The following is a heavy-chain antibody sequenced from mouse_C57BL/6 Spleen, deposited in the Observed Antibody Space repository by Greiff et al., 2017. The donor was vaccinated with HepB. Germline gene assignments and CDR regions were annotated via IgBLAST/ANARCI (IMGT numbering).Heavy chain of an antibody. CDR2: ISYDGSN. J-gene: IGHJ1*03. CDR3: ARGDYGSSRYFDV. V-gene: IGHV3-6*01. CDR1: GYSITSGYY. D-gene: IGHD1-1*01. Sequence: EVKLQESGPGLVKPSQSLSLTCSVTGYSITSGYYWNWIRQFPGNKLEWMGYISYDGSNNYNPSLKNRISITRDTSKNQFFLKLNSVTTEDTATYYCARGDYGSSRYFDVWGTGTTVTVSS.